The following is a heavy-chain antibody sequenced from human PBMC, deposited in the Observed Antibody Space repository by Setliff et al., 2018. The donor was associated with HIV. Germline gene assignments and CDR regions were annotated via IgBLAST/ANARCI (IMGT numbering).Heavy chain of an antibody. CDR3: VRHLSEMAMVDH. Sequence: SETLSLTCAVSGNSIGSGYYWGWIRQPPGKGLEWIASIYYNGNIYYNPSLKSRVTITMDTSKNQFSLKLSSVTAADTAVYSCVRHLSEMAMVDHWGQGTTVTVTS. D-gene: IGHD3-10*01. CDR2: IYYNGNI. J-gene: IGHJ6*02. V-gene: IGHV4-38-2*01. CDR1: GNSIGSGYY.